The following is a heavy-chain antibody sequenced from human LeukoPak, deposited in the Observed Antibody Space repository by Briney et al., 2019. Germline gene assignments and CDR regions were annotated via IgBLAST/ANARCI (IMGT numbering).Heavy chain of an antibody. CDR2: IRYDGSNK. D-gene: IGHD6-19*01. J-gene: IGHJ4*02. V-gene: IGHV3-30*02. CDR3: AKRHSGWYSRY. CDR1: EFSVGSNY. Sequence: GGSLRLSCAASEFSVGSNYMTWVRQAPGKGLEWVAFIRYDGSNKYYADSVKGRFTISRDNSKNTLYLQMNSLRAEDTAVYYCAKRHSGWYSRYWGQGTLVTVSS.